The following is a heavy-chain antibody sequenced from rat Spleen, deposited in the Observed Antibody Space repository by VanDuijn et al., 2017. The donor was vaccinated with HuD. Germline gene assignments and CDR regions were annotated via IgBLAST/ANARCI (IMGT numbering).Heavy chain of an antibody. CDR3: ARRHYDGAYGYFDF. Sequence: EVQLVESGGGLVQPGRSLKLSCAASGFTLSKYDMAWVRQAPTKGLEWVASISTSGDTTYYRDSVKGRFTVSRDNAKTTQYLQMDSLRSEDTATYYCARRHYDGAYGYFDFWGPGTMVTVSS. CDR1: GFTLSKYD. D-gene: IGHD1-12*02. V-gene: IGHV5S23*01. J-gene: IGHJ1*01. CDR2: ISTSGDTT.